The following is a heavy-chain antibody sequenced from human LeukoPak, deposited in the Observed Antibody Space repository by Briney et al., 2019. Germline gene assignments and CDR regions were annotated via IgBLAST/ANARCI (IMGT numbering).Heavy chain of an antibody. J-gene: IGHJ4*02. D-gene: IGHD1-7*01. CDR3: ARSRNYQLRVFDY. V-gene: IGHV1-69*01. CDR2: IIPFFGTA. Sequence: SVKVSCKASGGSFSSNAITWVRHAPGQGLYWMGGIIPFFGTAYYAQKFQGRVTITADESTGTAYMELSSLRSDDTAVYYCARSRNYQLRVFDYWGQGTLVTVSS. CDR1: GGSFSSNA.